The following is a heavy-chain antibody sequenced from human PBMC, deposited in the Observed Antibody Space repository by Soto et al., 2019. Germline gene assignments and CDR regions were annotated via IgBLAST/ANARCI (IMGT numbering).Heavy chain of an antibody. CDR2: IYYSGST. CDR1: GGSVSSGSYY. Sequence: SETLSLTCTVSGGSVSSGSYYWSWIRQHPGKGLEWIGYIYYSGSTNYNPSLKSRVTISVDTSKNQFSLKLSSVTAADTAVYYCAREKVLYYYYGMDVWGQGTTVTVS. J-gene: IGHJ6*02. V-gene: IGHV4-61*01. CDR3: AREKVLYYYYGMDV.